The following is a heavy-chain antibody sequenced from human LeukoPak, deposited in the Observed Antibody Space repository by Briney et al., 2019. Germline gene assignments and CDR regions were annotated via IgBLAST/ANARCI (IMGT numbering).Heavy chain of an antibody. CDR2: IYHSGST. D-gene: IGHD3-10*01. CDR1: GGSISSGGYS. V-gene: IGHV4-30-2*01. J-gene: IGHJ1*01. CDR3: ARHGVHYGSGRTKYFQH. Sequence: SQTLSLTCAVSGGSISSGGYSWSWIRQPPGKGLEWIGYIYHSGSTYYNPSLKSRVTISVDTSKNQFSLKLSSVTAADTAVYYCARHGVHYGSGRTKYFQHWGQGTLVTVSS.